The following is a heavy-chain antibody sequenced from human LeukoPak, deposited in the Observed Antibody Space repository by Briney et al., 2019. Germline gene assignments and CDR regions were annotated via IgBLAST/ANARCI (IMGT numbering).Heavy chain of an antibody. CDR2: ISYDGSNK. V-gene: IGHV3-30-3*01. D-gene: IGHD6-13*01. CDR3: ARDAGSSWYGNYYYGMDV. J-gene: IGHJ6*02. Sequence: GRSLRLSCAASGFTFSSYAMHWVRQAPGKGLEWVAVISYDGSNKYYADSVKGRFTISRDNSKNTLYLQMNSLRAEDTAVYYCARDAGSSWYGNYYYGMDVWGQGTTVTVSS. CDR1: GFTFSSYA.